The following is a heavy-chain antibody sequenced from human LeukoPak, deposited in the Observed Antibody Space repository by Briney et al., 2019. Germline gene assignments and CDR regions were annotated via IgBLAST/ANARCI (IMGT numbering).Heavy chain of an antibody. CDR3: ASQGHHGKIVGTTLSYFYMDV. CDR2: IYYSGST. J-gene: IGHJ6*03. Sequence: SETLSLTCTVSGGSISSSGYYWGWIRQPPGKGLEWIASIYYSGSTYYNPSLKSRVTISVDTSKNQLSLKLSSLTAADTAFYYCASQGHHGKIVGTTLSYFYMDVWGKGTTVTVSS. D-gene: IGHD1-26*01. V-gene: IGHV4-39*01. CDR1: GGSISSSGYY.